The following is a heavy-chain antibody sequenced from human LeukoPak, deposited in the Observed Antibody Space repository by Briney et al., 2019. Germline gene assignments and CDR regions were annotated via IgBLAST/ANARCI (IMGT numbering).Heavy chain of an antibody. V-gene: IGHV1-2*02. CDR3: ARAARYHDWLSPSDY. Sequence: ASVKVSCQASGYTFSDYYMSWVRQAPGQGLEWMGWINPYTGDTHYAENFQGRVTMTRDTSLTTAYMELTRLRSDDTAFYFCARAARYHDWLSPSDYWGQGTLVTVSS. D-gene: IGHD3-9*01. CDR1: GYTFSDYY. J-gene: IGHJ4*02. CDR2: INPYTGDT.